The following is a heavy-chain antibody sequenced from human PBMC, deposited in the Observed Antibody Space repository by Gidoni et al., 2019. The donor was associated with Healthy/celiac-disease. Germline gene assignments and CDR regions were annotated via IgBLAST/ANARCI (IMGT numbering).Heavy chain of an antibody. J-gene: IGHJ6*02. CDR2: IFYTGST. V-gene: IGHV4-61*01. Sequence: QVQLQQSGPGLVKPSETLSLTCPVPVGSVSSCCYYLSWIRQTPGKGLEWIGYIFYTGSTNYNPSLKSRVTISVDTSKNQFSLKLSSVTAADTAVYYCARALTLDGMDVWGQGTTVTVSS. CDR3: ARALTLDGMDV. CDR1: VGSVSSCCYY.